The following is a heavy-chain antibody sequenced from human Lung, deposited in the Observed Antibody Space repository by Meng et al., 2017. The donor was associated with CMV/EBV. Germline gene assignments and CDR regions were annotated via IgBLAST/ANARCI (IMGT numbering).Heavy chain of an antibody. CDR3: ARTNYGDYNWFDP. D-gene: IGHD4-17*01. V-gene: IGHV4-31*03. CDR1: RGSISSGGFY. Sequence: QVPLQESGPGLVKPSQTLSLTCTVSRGSISSGGFYWSWIRQHPGKGLEWIGYIYYSGSTYYNPSLRSRVAISIDTSKNQFSLKLTSVTAADTAVYFCARTNYGDYNWFDPWGQGTLVTVSS. J-gene: IGHJ5*02. CDR2: IYYSGST.